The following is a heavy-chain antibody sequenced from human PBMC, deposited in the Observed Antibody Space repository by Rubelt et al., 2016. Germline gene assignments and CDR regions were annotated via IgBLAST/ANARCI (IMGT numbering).Heavy chain of an antibody. CDR3: ARGVPQYYYYGMDV. CDR1: GGSVNSYY. CDR2: IYYSGGT. J-gene: IGHJ6*02. Sequence: QVQLQESGPGLVTPSEPLSLTCTVSGGSVNSYYWSWIRQPPGMGLEWIGYIYYSGGTKYNPPLQSRFTISIDKSKNQFSRELGSVTAADAAVYYCARGVPQYYYYGMDVWGQGTTVTVSS. V-gene: IGHV4-59*08. D-gene: IGHD4/OR15-4a*01.